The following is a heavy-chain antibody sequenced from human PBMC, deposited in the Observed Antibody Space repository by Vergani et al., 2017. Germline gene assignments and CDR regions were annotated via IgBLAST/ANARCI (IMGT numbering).Heavy chain of an antibody. J-gene: IGHJ4*02. CDR3: AIVTDCYDSSGYYLGY. CDR1: GYSLTELT. V-gene: IGHV1-24*01. Sequence: QVQLVQSGSEVRKPGASVKVSCQVSGYSLTELTIHWVRQAPGKGLEWMGGFDPEHGEVTFAHHIQGRVTMTEDRSTDTAYMELSSLRPEDTALYYCAIVTDCYDSSGYYLGYWGQGTLVTVSS. CDR2: FDPEHGEV. D-gene: IGHD3-22*01.